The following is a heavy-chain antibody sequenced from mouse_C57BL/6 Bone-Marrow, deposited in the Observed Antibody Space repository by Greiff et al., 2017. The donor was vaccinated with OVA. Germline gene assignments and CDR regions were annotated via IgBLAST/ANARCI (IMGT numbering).Heavy chain of an antibody. CDR1: GFSLTSYG. Sequence: VQLKESGPGLVAPSQSLSITCTVSGFSLTSYGVHWVRQPPGKGLEWLVVIWSDGSTTYNSALKSRLSISKDNSKSQVFLKMNSLQTDDTAMYYCARQGHYYYGSSYVLYAMDYWGQGTSVTVSS. CDR2: IWSDGST. CDR3: ARQGHYYYGSSYVLYAMDY. D-gene: IGHD1-1*01. J-gene: IGHJ4*01. V-gene: IGHV2-6-1*01.